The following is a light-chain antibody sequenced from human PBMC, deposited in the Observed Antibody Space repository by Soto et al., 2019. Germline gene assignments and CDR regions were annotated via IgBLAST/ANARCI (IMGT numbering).Light chain of an antibody. Sequence: QSVLTQPASVSVSPGQSITISGTGTSSDVGGYNYVSWYQQHPGKAPQLMIYDVSTRPSGVSNRFSGSKSGNTASLTISGLQAEDEADYYCSSYTSSSTLVVFGGGTKLPVL. J-gene: IGLJ2*01. CDR2: DVS. V-gene: IGLV2-14*01. CDR3: SSYTSSSTLVV. CDR1: SSDVGGYNY.